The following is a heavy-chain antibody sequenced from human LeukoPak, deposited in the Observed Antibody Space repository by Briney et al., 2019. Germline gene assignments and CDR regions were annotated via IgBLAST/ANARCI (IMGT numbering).Heavy chain of an antibody. Sequence: SETLSPTCTVSGGSISSSSYYWGWIRQPPGKGLEWIGSIYYSGSTYYNPSLKSRVTISVDTSKNQFSLKLSSVTAADTAVYYCASGQLWEPSYWGQGTLVTVSS. D-gene: IGHD1-26*01. CDR1: GGSISSSSYY. V-gene: IGHV4-39*07. CDR2: IYYSGST. J-gene: IGHJ4*02. CDR3: ASGQLWEPSY.